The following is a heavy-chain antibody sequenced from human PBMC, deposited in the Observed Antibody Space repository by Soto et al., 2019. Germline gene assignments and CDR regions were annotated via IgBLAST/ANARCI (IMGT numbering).Heavy chain of an antibody. J-gene: IGHJ4*02. CDR2: INPNSGGT. Sequence: QVQLMQSGAEVKKPGASVKVSCKASGYTFTGQYIHWVRQAPGQGLEWMGWINPNSGGTHYAQKFQGSVTMTRDTSISTAYMELRRLRSDETSVYYCARDGEYSSSSGLLSYWGQGTLVTVSS. D-gene: IGHD6-6*01. CDR1: GYTFTGQY. V-gene: IGHV1-2*02. CDR3: ARDGEYSSSSGLLSY.